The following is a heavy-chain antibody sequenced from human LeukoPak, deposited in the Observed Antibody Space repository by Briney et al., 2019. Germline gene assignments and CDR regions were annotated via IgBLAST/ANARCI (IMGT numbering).Heavy chain of an antibody. J-gene: IGHJ6*03. CDR1: GYTFSDYY. V-gene: IGHV1-2*02. CDR2: INPNNGDT. D-gene: IGHD3-10*01. Sequence: GASVKVSCKTSGYTFSDYYIHWIRQAPGQGLEWVGWINPNNGDTNYAQKFQGRVTMTRDTSISTAYMELSRLRSDDTAVYYCARDPYYYGPGYYYYYMDVWGKGTTVTVSS. CDR3: ARDPYYYGPGYYYYYMDV.